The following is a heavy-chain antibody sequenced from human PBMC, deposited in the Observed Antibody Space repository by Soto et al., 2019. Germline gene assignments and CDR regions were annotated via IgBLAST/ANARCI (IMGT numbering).Heavy chain of an antibody. CDR2: VSIGGST. CDR3: AKRRGAGGHFDY. CDR1: GFTFSSYA. D-gene: IGHD2-15*01. V-gene: IGHV3-23*01. J-gene: IGHJ4*02. Sequence: DVQLLESGGGLVQPEGSLRLSCAASGFTFSSYAMGWVRQGPGKGLEWVAGVSIGGSTHYADSVRGRFTISRDNSKNTLSLQMNSLTAEDTAVDFCAKRRGAGGHFDYWGQGALVTVSS.